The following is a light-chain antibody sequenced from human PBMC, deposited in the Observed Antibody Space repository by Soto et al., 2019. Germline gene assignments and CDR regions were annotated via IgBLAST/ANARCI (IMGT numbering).Light chain of an antibody. J-gene: IGLJ1*01. CDR3: AAWDDSPYV. CDR1: SSNIGSNT. CDR2: SNN. Sequence: QSVLTQPPSASGTPGRRVTISCSGSSSNIGSNTVNWYQQLPGTAPKLLIYSNNQRPSGVPDRFSGSKSGTSASLAISGLQSEDEADYYCAAWDDSPYVFGTGTKVTVL. V-gene: IGLV1-44*01.